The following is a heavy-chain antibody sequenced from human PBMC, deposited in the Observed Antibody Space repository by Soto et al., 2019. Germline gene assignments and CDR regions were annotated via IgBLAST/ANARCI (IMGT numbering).Heavy chain of an antibody. CDR3: ARTHYHDSHSLFDY. D-gene: IGHD3-22*01. Sequence: GGSLRLSCAASGFTVSDNFMSWVRQAPGKGLEWVSVIYSGITTYYADSVKGRFSMSRDNSRNTLYLQMSSLRAEDTAVYYCARTHYHDSHSLFDYWGQGT. V-gene: IGHV3-53*01. CDR1: GFTVSDNF. J-gene: IGHJ4*02. CDR2: IYSGITT.